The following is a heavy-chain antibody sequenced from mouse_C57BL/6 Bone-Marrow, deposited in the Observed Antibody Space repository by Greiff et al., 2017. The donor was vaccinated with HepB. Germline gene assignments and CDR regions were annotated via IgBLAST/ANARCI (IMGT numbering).Heavy chain of an antibody. CDR3: ARFKDYDGAWFAY. J-gene: IGHJ3*01. D-gene: IGHD2-4*01. CDR2: IDPSDSYT. CDR1: GYTFTSYW. V-gene: IGHV1-59*01. Sequence: VKLQQPGAELVRPGTSVKLSCKASGYTFTSYWMHWVKQRPGQGLEWIGVIDPSDSYTNYNQKFKGKATLTVDTSSSTAYMQLSSLTSEDSAVYYCARFKDYDGAWFAYWGQGTLVTVSA.